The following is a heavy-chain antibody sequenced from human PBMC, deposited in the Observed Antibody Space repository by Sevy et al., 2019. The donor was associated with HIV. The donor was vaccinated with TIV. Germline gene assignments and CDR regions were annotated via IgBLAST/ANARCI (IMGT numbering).Heavy chain of an antibody. CDR1: GGSISSSSYY. CDR3: ARSVLGEELWFGAGWFDP. V-gene: IGHV4-39*01. J-gene: IGHJ5*02. Sequence: SETLSLTCTVSGGSISSSSYYWGWIRQPPGKGLEWIGSIYYSGSTYYNPSLKSRVTISVDTSKNQFSLKLSSVTAADTAVYYRARSVLGEELWFGAGWFDPWGQGTLVTVSS. CDR2: IYYSGST. D-gene: IGHD3-10*01.